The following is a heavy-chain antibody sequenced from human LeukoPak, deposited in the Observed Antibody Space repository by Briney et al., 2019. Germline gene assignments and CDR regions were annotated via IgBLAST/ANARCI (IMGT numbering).Heavy chain of an antibody. V-gene: IGHV3-74*01. J-gene: IGHJ4*02. CDR1: GFTFSSYW. CDR2: INSDGSST. Sequence: PGGSLRLSCAASGFTFSSYWMHWVRHAPGKGLVWVSRINSDGSSTRYAGSVKGRFAISRDNAKNTLYLQMNSLRAEDTAVYYCARGPPDFWSGYSLDYWGQGTLVTVSS. CDR3: ARGPPDFWSGYSLDY. D-gene: IGHD3-3*01.